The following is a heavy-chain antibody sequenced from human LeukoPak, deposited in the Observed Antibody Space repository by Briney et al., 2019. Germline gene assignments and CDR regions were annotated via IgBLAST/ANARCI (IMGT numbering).Heavy chain of an antibody. J-gene: IGHJ5*02. Sequence: ASVKVSFKASGGTFSSYAISWVRQAPGQGLEWMGWINPDSGDTNYLQKFQGRVTMTRDTSISTAYMELSRLSSDDTAVYYCTRDLLGGSGTFDPWGQGTLVTVSS. V-gene: IGHV1-2*02. CDR3: TRDLLGGSGTFDP. CDR2: INPDSGDT. D-gene: IGHD3-10*01. CDR1: GGTFSSYA.